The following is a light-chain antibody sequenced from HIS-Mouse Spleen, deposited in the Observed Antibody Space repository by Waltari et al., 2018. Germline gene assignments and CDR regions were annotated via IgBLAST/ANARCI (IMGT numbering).Light chain of an antibody. CDR2: ADS. Sequence: SYVLTQPPSVSVAPGKTARITCGGNNIGSKSVHWYQQKPGQAPVLGVYADSDRPSGIPERFSGSNSGNTATLTISRVEAGDEADYYCQVWDSSSDHVVFGGGTKLTVL. CDR3: QVWDSSSDHVV. J-gene: IGLJ2*01. V-gene: IGLV3-21*03. CDR1: NIGSKS.